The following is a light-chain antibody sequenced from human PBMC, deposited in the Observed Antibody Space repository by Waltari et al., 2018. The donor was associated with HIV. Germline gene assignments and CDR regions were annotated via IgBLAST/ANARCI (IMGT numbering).Light chain of an antibody. CDR1: QGIRNY. J-gene: IGKJ3*01. Sequence: DILLTQSPPFLSASVGDRVTISCRASQGIRNYLAWFQQKPVRAPNLLILGAATLQSGVPSRFSGGGSGTQFTLTINNLQPEDIAAYYCQQHNTDPRTFGPGT. V-gene: IGKV1-9*01. CDR3: QQHNTDPRT. CDR2: GAA.